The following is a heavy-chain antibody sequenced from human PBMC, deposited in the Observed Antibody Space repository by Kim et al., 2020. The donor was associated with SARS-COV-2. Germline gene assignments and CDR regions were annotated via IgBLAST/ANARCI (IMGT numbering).Heavy chain of an antibody. Sequence: GGSLRLSCAASGFTFSSNWMSWVRRAPGKGLEWLADIKEDGSDEYYVEFVKGRFTISRDNAKNSLFLQMDDLRAEDTAVYYCARARPGLYYDYWCQGTLVT. J-gene: IGHJ4*02. CDR3: ARARPGLYYDY. CDR1: GFTFSSNW. CDR2: IKEDGSDE. V-gene: IGHV3-7*05. D-gene: IGHD3-10*01.